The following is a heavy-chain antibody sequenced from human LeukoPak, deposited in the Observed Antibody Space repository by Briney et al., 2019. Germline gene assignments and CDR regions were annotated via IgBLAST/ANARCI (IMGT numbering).Heavy chain of an antibody. D-gene: IGHD3-10*01. Sequence: RAGGSLRLSCAASGFPFSNNVMTWVRQAPGRGLDWLSAISGGGGDTYYADSVKGRFTISRDNPKNILYLQMSSLTAEDTAVYYCAKTFPYGTTWFGFCDYWGQGALVTVSS. CDR3: AKTFPYGTTWFGFCDY. V-gene: IGHV3-23*01. J-gene: IGHJ4*02. CDR2: ISGGGGDT. CDR1: GFPFSNNV.